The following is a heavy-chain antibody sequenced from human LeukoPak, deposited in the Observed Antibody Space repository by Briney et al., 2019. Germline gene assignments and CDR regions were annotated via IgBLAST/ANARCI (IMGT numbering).Heavy chain of an antibody. Sequence: SETLSLTCAVYGGSFSGYYWSWIRQPPGKGLEWIGEINHSGSTNYNPSLKSRVTISVDTSKNQFSLKLSSVTAADTAVYYCAGLRFLEWTYYYYMDVWGKGTMVTVSS. D-gene: IGHD3-3*01. CDR2: INHSGST. CDR1: GGSFSGYY. CDR3: AGLRFLEWTYYYYMDV. V-gene: IGHV4-34*01. J-gene: IGHJ6*03.